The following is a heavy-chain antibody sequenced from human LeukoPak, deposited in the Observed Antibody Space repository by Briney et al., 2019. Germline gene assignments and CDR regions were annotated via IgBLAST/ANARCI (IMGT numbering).Heavy chain of an antibody. CDR3: ARRFGALWARPFDY. Sequence: GASVKVSCKASGYTFTGYYMHWVRQAPGQGLEWMGWINPNSGGTNYAQKFQGRVTMTRDTSISTAYMELSRLRSDDTAVYYCARRFGALWARPFDYWGQGTLVTVSS. V-gene: IGHV1-2*02. D-gene: IGHD6-6*01. CDR1: GYTFTGYY. J-gene: IGHJ4*02. CDR2: INPNSGGT.